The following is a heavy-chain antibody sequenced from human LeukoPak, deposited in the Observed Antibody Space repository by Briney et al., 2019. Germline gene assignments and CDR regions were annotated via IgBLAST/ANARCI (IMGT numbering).Heavy chain of an antibody. D-gene: IGHD2-21*02. CDR2: ISAYNGNT. J-gene: IGHJ6*02. Sequence: GASVKVSRKASGYTFTSYGISWVRQAPGQGLEWMGWISAYNGNTNYAQKLQGRVTMTTDTSTSTAYMELRSLRSDDTAVYYCARDHIVVVTASSDPRYYYYYGMDVWGQGTTVTVSS. CDR3: ARDHIVVVTASSDPRYYYYYGMDV. V-gene: IGHV1-18*01. CDR1: GYTFTSYG.